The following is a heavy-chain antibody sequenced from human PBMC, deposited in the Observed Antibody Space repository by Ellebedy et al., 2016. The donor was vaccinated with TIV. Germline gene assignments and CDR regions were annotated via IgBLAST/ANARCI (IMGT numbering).Heavy chain of an antibody. CDR3: TRSYGDYGGGYFDY. Sequence: GESLKISCAASGFTFSNAWVNWVRQTTGNGLEYVSAIGTTGDTYYSGSVKGRFTISRENAKNSLYLQMHSLRVGDTAVYYCTRSYGDYGGGYFDYWGQGTLVTVSS. CDR1: GFTFSNAW. V-gene: IGHV3-13*01. CDR2: IGTTGDT. D-gene: IGHD4-17*01. J-gene: IGHJ4*02.